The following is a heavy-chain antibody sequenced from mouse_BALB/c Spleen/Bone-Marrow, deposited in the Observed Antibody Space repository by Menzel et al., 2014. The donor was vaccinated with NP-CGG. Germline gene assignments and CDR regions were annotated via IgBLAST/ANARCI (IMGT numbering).Heavy chain of an antibody. CDR2: ISYSGST. CDR3: ARRDYDDYAMDY. V-gene: IGHV3-2*02. D-gene: IGHD2-4*01. Sequence: DVKLVESGPGLVKPSQSLSLTCTVTGYSITSDYAWNWIRQFPGNKLEWMGYISYSGSTSYNPSLKSRISITRDTSKNQFFLQLNSVTTEDTATYYCARRDYDDYAMDYWGQGTSVTVSS. J-gene: IGHJ4*01. CDR1: GYSITSDYA.